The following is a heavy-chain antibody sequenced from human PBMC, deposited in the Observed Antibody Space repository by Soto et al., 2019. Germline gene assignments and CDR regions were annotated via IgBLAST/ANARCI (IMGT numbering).Heavy chain of an antibody. J-gene: IGHJ4*02. D-gene: IGHD6-19*01. CDR3: AKRTEALQYSSGWYRYFDY. Sequence: GSLRLSCAASGFTFSSYAMSWVRQAPGKGLEWVSAISGSGGSTYYADSVKGRFTISRDNSKNTLYLQMNSLRAEDTAVYYCAKRTEALQYSSGWYRYFDYWGQGTLVTVSA. CDR1: GFTFSSYA. V-gene: IGHV3-23*01. CDR2: ISGSGGST.